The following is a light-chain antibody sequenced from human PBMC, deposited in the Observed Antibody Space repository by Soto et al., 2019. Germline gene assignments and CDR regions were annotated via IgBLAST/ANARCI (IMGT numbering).Light chain of an antibody. Sequence: QSVLTQPPSASGTPGQRVTISCSGSSSNIGSNYVYWYQQLPGTAPKLLIYSNNQRPSGVPDRFSGSKSGTSASLAISGLRSEDEADYYCAAWDDSLSAVVFGEGTKVTVL. CDR2: SNN. V-gene: IGLV1-47*02. J-gene: IGLJ2*01. CDR1: SSNIGSNY. CDR3: AAWDDSLSAVV.